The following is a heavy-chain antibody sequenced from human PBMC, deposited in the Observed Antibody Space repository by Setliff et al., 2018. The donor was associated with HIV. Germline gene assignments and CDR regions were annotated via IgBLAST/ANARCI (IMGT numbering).Heavy chain of an antibody. V-gene: IGHV1-69*13. CDR3: ARHYYNSGAPVGMAY. J-gene: IGHJ4*02. D-gene: IGHD3-22*01. CDR1: GDTFSNYG. CDR2: IIPIIGTT. Sequence: SVKVSCKASGDTFSNYGFIWVRQAPGQGLEWIGGIIPIIGTTDYAQKFQGRVTITADESTSTAYMELSGLRSDDTAVYYCARHYYNSGAPVGMAYWGQGTLVTVSS.